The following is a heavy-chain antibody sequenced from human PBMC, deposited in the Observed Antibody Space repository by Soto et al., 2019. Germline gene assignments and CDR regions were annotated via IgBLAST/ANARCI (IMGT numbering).Heavy chain of an antibody. D-gene: IGHD3-10*01. CDR2: ISGSGGST. Sequence: VQLLESGGGLVQPGGSLRLSCAASGLTFSSYAMSWVRQAPGKGLEWVSAISGSGGSTYYADSVKGRFTISRDNSKNTLYLQMNSLRAEDTAVYYCAKPDLLWFGELLPLDYWGQGTLVTVSS. V-gene: IGHV3-23*01. CDR3: AKPDLLWFGELLPLDY. CDR1: GLTFSSYA. J-gene: IGHJ4*02.